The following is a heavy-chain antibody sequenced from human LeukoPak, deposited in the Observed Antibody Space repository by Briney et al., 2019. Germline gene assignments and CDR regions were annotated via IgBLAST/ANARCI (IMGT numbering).Heavy chain of an antibody. Sequence: GGSLRLSCAASGFTFSSYAMSWVRQAPGKGLEWVSAISGSGGSTYYADSVKGRFTISRDNSKNTLYLQMNSLRAEDTAVYYCAKASWGYCSSTSCYTIDYYYYGMDVWGQGTTVTVS. V-gene: IGHV3-23*01. D-gene: IGHD2-2*02. CDR2: ISGSGGST. CDR1: GFTFSSYA. CDR3: AKASWGYCSSTSCYTIDYYYYGMDV. J-gene: IGHJ6*02.